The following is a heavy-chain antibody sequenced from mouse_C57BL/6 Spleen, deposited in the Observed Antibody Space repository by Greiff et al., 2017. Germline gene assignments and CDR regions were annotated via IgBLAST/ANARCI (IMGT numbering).Heavy chain of an antibody. D-gene: IGHD3-3*01. CDR2: IHPSDSDT. CDR3: APLDGDGFDY. CDR1: GYTFTSYW. J-gene: IGHJ2*01. Sequence: QVHVKQPGAKLVKPGASVKVSCKASGYTFTSYWMHWVKQRPGQGLEWIGRIHPSDSDTNYNQKFKGKATLTVDKSSSTAYMQLSSLTSEDSAVYYCAPLDGDGFDYWGQGTTLTVSS. V-gene: IGHV1-74*01.